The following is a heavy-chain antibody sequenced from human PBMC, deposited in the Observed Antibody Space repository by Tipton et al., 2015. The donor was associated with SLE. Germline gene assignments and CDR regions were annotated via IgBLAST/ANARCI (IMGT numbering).Heavy chain of an antibody. CDR1: GYTFTSYY. D-gene: IGHD3-16*01. CDR3: ARGAGPITSFGNYYYYYYMDV. J-gene: IGHJ6*03. Sequence: QLVQSGAEVKKPGASVKVSCKASGYTFTSYYMHWVRQAPGQGLEWMGIINPSGGSTSYAQKFQGRVTMTRDTSTSTAYMELSSLRSEDTAVYYCARGAGPITSFGNYYYYYYMDVWGKGTTVTVSS. CDR2: INPSGGST. V-gene: IGHV1-46*01.